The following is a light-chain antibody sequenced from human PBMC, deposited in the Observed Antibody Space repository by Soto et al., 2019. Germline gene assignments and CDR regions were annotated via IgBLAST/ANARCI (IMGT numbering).Light chain of an antibody. Sequence: VMTQTPLSLPVTPGEPASMSWMSRQSVVHRDGNTYFSWYHQRPGQSPRRLIEKIFDRDSGVPDRFSGSGSGTDFRLKISRVEAEDVGTYYCMQYTHWPHTLGQGTKVDI. V-gene: IGKV2-30*02. J-gene: IGKJ2*01. CDR2: KIF. CDR3: MQYTHWPHT. CDR1: QSVVHRDGNTY.